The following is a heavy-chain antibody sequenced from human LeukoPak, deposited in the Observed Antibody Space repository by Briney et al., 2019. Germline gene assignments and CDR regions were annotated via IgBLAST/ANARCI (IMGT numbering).Heavy chain of an antibody. CDR3: ARALTMVRGAIMWADYYYYGMDV. J-gene: IGHJ6*02. CDR1: GGSISSGDDY. D-gene: IGHD3-10*01. Sequence: PSETLSLTCTVSGGSISSGDDYWSWIRQPPGKGLEWIGYFYYSGSTYYNPSLKSRIAISVDTSKNQFSLKLSSVTAADTAVYYCARALTMVRGAIMWADYYYYGMDVWGQGTTVTVSS. CDR2: FYYSGST. V-gene: IGHV4-30-4*01.